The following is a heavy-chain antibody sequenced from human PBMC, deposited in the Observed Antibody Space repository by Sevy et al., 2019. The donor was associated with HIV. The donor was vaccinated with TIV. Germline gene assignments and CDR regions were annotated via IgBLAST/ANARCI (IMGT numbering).Heavy chain of an antibody. CDR2: IFYRGSP. D-gene: IGHD1-26*01. CDR3: ARDMSGSQFYLDY. Sequence: SETLSLTCAVSGDSMSNYYLSWIRQPPGKGLEWIGYIFYRGSPNYNPALESRVTISKATSKNQLSLRLSSVTAADTAMYYCARDMSGSQFYLDYWGQGTLVTVSS. V-gene: IGHV4-59*12. J-gene: IGHJ4*02. CDR1: GDSMSNYY.